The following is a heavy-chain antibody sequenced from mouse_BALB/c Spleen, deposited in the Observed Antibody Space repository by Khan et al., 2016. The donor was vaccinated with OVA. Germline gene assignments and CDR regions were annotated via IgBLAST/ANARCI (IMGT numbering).Heavy chain of an antibody. J-gene: IGHJ2*01. CDR3: ARRCLLWDFDY. D-gene: IGHD2-1*01. CDR2: INPSTGYT. V-gene: IGHV1-7*01. CDR1: GYTFINYW. Sequence: QVQLKQSGAELAKPGASVKMSCKASGYTFINYWILWVKQRPGQGLEWIGYINPSTGYTEYNQNFKDKATLTADKSSSTAYMQLSSLTSEDSAVYYCARRCLLWDFDYWGQGTTLTVSS.